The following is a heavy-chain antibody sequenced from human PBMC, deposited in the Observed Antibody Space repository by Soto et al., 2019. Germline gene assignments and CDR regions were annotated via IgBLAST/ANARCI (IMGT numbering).Heavy chain of an antibody. CDR1: GGSISSSNW. V-gene: IGHV4-4*02. CDR2: IYHSGST. CDR3: ARVEQWLHYYYYGMDV. J-gene: IGHJ6*02. Sequence: QVQLQESGPGLVKPSGTLSLTCAVSGGSISSSNWWSWVRQPPGKGLEWIGEIYHSGSTNYNPSLKRRVTISVDKSKNQFSLKLSSVTAADTAVYYCARVEQWLHYYYYGMDVWGQGTTVTVSS. D-gene: IGHD6-19*01.